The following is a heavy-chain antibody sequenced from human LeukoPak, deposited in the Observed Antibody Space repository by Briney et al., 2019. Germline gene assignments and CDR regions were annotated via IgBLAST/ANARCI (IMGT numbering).Heavy chain of an antibody. D-gene: IGHD6-13*01. V-gene: IGHV4-34*01. Sequence: PSETLSLTCAVYGGSFSGYYGSWIRQPPGKGLEWIGEINHSGSTNYNPSLKSRVTISVDTSKNQFSLKLSSVTAADTAVYYCASPGSSSSWSGGWFDPWGQGTLVTVSS. CDR2: INHSGST. CDR3: ASPGSSSSWSGGWFDP. CDR1: GGSFSGYY. J-gene: IGHJ5*02.